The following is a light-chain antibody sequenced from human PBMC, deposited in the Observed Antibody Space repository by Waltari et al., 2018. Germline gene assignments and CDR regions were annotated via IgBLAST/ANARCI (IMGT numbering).Light chain of an antibody. CDR1: QDISKS. CDR2: DAS. Sequence: DIQMTQSPSSLSVSVGDRVTITCQASQDISKSLNWYQQKPGKAPNLLIYDASNLEAGVPSRVSGSGSGTDFTFTITSLQPEDIATYYCQQFDSLPYTFGPGTKLEIK. J-gene: IGKJ2*01. CDR3: QQFDSLPYT. V-gene: IGKV1-33*01.